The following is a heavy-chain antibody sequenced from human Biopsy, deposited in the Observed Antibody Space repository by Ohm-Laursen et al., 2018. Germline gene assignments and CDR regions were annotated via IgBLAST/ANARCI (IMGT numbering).Heavy chain of an antibody. V-gene: IGHV4-34*08. CDR2: INQSGTT. Sequence: GTLSLTWVVFGKTFSDYQWSWIRQPPGKGLEWIGQINQSGTTNYNPSLKSRVSISADASKYEFSLRLTSVTAADTAVYFCGNEVHGRDYWGLGAQVTVSS. J-gene: IGHJ4*02. CDR3: GNEVHGRDY. D-gene: IGHD2-15*01. CDR1: GKTFSDYQ.